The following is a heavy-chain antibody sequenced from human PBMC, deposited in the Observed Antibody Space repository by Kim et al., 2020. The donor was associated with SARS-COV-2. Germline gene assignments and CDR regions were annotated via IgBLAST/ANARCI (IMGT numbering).Heavy chain of an antibody. Sequence: GGSLRLSCAASGFTFSYYAIHWVRQAPGRGLEWVAVISSDGSNKHYADSVKGRFSISRDNAKNTLYLQVNSLRLEDTAVYYCARDVGIPSAPFDYWGQGTLAT. CDR1: GFTFSYYA. CDR2: ISSDGSNK. CDR3: ARDVGIPSAPFDY. V-gene: IGHV3-30-3*01. J-gene: IGHJ4*02. D-gene: IGHD2-2*01.